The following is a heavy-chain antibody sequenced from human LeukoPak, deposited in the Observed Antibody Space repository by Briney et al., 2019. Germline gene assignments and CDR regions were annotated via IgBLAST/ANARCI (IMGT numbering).Heavy chain of an antibody. J-gene: IGHJ6*02. CDR1: GFTFSSYA. CDR3: AKTMEDFWSGPYYYYGMDV. Sequence: GGSLRLSCAASGFTFSSYAVSWVRQAPGKGLEWVSAISGSGGSTYYADSVKGRFTISRDNSKNTLYLQMNSLRAEDTAVYYCAKTMEDFWSGPYYYYGMDVWGQGTTVTVSS. D-gene: IGHD3-3*01. CDR2: ISGSGGST. V-gene: IGHV3-23*01.